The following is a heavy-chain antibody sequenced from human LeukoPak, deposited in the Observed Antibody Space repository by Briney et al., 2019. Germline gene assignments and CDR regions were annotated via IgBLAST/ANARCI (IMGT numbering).Heavy chain of an antibody. D-gene: IGHD3-22*01. Sequence: PSETLSLTRAVYGGSFSAYYWSWIRQPPGKGLEWIREINHSGSTNYNPSLKSRVAISVDTSRNQFSLRLSSVTAADTAVYYCARGQRITMTDWGQGTLVTVSS. J-gene: IGHJ4*02. CDR3: ARGQRITMTD. V-gene: IGHV4-34*01. CDR1: GGSFSAYY. CDR2: INHSGST.